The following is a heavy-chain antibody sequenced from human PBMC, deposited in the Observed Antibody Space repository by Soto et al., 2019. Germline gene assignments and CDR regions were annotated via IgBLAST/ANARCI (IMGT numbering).Heavy chain of an antibody. D-gene: IGHD6-13*01. CDR2: INHSGST. CDR3: APPTRREQQLVRGYGMDV. J-gene: IGHJ6*02. V-gene: IGHV4-34*01. CDR1: GGSFSGYY. Sequence: QVQLQQWGAGLLKPSETLSLTCAVYGGSFSGYYWSWIRQPPGKGLEWIGEINHSGSTNYNPSLKGRFTISVATSKNQFSLMLSSVTAADTSVYYCAPPTRREQQLVRGYGMDVWGQGTAVTVSS.